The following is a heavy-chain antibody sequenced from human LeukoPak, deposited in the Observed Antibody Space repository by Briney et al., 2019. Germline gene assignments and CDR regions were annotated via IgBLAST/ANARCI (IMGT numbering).Heavy chain of an antibody. CDR2: ISAYNGNT. D-gene: IGHD2-2*03. CDR3: ARDHLDIVVVPAAPGVDY. V-gene: IGHV1-18*01. CDR1: GYTFTSYG. Sequence: ASVKVSCKASGYTFTSYGISLVRQAPGRGLEWMGWISAYNGNTNYAQKLQGRVTMTTDTSTSTAYMELRSLRSDDTAVYYCARDHLDIVVVPAAPGVDYWGQGTLVTVSS. J-gene: IGHJ4*02.